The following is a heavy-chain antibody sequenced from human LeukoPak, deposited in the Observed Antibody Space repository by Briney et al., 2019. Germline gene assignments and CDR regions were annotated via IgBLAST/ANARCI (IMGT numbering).Heavy chain of an antibody. CDR3: ARSNYGDYPTGFDY. D-gene: IGHD4-17*01. CDR2: IYHSASS. V-gene: IGHV4-38-2*02. J-gene: IGHJ4*02. Sequence: SETLSLTCTVSGYSISSGYYWGWIRQPPGKGLEWIGTIYHSASSYYNLSLKSRVTISVDTSKNQFSLKLSSVTAADTAVYYCARSNYGDYPTGFDYWGQGTLVTVSS. CDR1: GYSISSGYY.